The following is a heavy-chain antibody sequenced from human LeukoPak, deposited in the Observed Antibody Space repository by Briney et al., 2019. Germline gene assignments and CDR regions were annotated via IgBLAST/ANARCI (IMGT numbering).Heavy chain of an antibody. Sequence: SETLSLTCTVSGGSINSGSYYWSWIRQPAGKGLEWIGRMYTSGSTNYNPSLKSRVTISVDKSKNQFSLKLSSVTAADTAVYYCARDLSGWVDYWGQGTLVTVSS. CDR2: MYTSGST. V-gene: IGHV4-61*02. CDR1: GGSINSGSYY. D-gene: IGHD6-19*01. J-gene: IGHJ4*02. CDR3: ARDLSGWVDY.